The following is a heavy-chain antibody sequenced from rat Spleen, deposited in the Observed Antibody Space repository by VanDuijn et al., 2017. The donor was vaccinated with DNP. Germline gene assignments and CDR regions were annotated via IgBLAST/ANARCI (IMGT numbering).Heavy chain of an antibody. D-gene: IGHD1-12*03. CDR2: ISYDGSNT. J-gene: IGHJ2*01. CDR1: GFIFSDYA. Sequence: EVQLVESGGGLVQPGRSLKLSCAASGFIFSDYAMAWVRQVPKKGLEWVATISYDGSNTYYRDSVTGRFTISRDNTKSSLYLQMDSLRSEDTSTYYCARGGDGYDYWGQGVMVTVSS. V-gene: IGHV5-17*01. CDR3: ARGGDGYDY.